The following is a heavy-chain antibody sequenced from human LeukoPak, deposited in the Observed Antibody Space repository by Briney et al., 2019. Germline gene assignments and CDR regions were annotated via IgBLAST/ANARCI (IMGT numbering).Heavy chain of an antibody. V-gene: IGHV3-48*01. D-gene: IGHD6-6*01. CDR1: GFTFSSYS. CDR3: ARGSIAARPHPFDY. CDR2: ISSSSTI. Sequence: GGSLRLSCAASGFTFSSYSMNWVRQAPGKGLEWVSYISSSSTIYYADSVKGRFTISRGNAKNSLYLQMNSLRAEDTAVYYCARGSIAARPHPFDYWGQGTLVTVSS. J-gene: IGHJ4*02.